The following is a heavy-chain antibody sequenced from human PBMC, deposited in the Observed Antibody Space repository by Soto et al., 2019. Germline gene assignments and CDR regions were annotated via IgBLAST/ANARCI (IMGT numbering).Heavy chain of an antibody. Sequence: EVQLLESGGGLVQPGGSLRLSCAASGFTFSSYAMSWVRQAPGKGLEWVSAISGSGGSTYYADSVKGRFTISRDNSKNTLYRQMNSLRAEDTAVYYCARRIYDILTGYPPYYYGMDVWGQGTTVTVSS. CDR3: ARRIYDILTGYPPYYYGMDV. D-gene: IGHD3-9*01. CDR1: GFTFSSYA. V-gene: IGHV3-23*01. J-gene: IGHJ6*02. CDR2: ISGSGGST.